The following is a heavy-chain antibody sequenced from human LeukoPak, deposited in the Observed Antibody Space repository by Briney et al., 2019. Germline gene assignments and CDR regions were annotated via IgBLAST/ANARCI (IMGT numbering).Heavy chain of an antibody. CDR2: INTNTGNP. J-gene: IGHJ5*02. CDR1: GYTFTSYH. D-gene: IGHD6-6*01. CDR3: ARDLPSIAARRVWFDP. Sequence: ASVKVSCKASGYTFTSYHMHWVRQAPGQGLEWMGWINTNTGNPTYAQGFTGRFVFSLDTSVSTAYLQISSLKAEDTAVYYCARDLPSIAARRVWFDPWGQGTLVTVSS. V-gene: IGHV7-4-1*02.